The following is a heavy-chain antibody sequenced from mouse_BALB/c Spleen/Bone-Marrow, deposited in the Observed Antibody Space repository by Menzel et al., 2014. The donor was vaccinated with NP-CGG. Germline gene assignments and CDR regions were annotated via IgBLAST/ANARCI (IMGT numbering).Heavy chain of an antibody. D-gene: IGHD2-2*01. J-gene: IGHJ2*01. CDR3: ARSSYGYDRQAYFFDY. V-gene: IGHV5-17*02. Sequence: EVQLVESGGGLVQPGGPRKLSCAASGFTFSSFGMHWVRQAPEKGLEWVAYISSGSSTIYYADTGKGRFTISRDNPKNTLFLQMTSLRSEDTAMYYCARSSYGYDRQAYFFDYWGQGTTLTVSS. CDR1: GFTFSSFG. CDR2: ISSGSSTI.